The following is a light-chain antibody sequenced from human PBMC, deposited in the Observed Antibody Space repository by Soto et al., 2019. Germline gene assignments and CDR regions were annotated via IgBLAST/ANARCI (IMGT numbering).Light chain of an antibody. CDR3: QQRANWPLT. J-gene: IGKJ4*01. CDR1: QYVNIY. CDR2: DAS. Sequence: EIVLTQSPATVSLSPGERVTLSCRASQYVNIYLAWYQQKPGQAPRLLIYDASNRATGVPARFSGSGSGTDLTLTISSIESEDFAVYYCQQRANWPLTFGGGTKVEIK. V-gene: IGKV3-11*01.